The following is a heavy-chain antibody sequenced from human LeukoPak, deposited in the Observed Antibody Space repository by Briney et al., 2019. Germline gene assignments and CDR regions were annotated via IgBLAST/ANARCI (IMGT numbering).Heavy chain of an antibody. J-gene: IGHJ4*02. CDR3: ARDRGYSTFDY. Sequence: PGGSLRLSCAASGFTFSNYWMSWVRQAPGKGLEWVANIEQDGGEKNYVDSVKGRFTISRDNARNSLYLQMNRLRAEDTAVYYCARDRGYSTFDYWGQGTLVTVSS. D-gene: IGHD4-23*01. V-gene: IGHV3-7*01. CDR2: IEQDGGEK. CDR1: GFTFSNYW.